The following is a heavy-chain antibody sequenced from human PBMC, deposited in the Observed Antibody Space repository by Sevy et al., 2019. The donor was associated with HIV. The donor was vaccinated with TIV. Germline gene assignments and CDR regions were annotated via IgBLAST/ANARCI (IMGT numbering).Heavy chain of an antibody. V-gene: IGHV3-23*01. D-gene: IGHD3-3*01. CDR3: ARRPDFGVVIPTGVMDV. CDR1: GFTFSTYV. J-gene: IGHJ6*02. Sequence: GGSLRLSCAASGFTFSTYVMTWVRQAPGKGLQWVSVISGSGGSTYYADSVKGRFTISRDNSKNTMYLQMNSLRAEDTAVYYCARRPDFGVVIPTGVMDVWGQGTTVTVS. CDR2: ISGSGGST.